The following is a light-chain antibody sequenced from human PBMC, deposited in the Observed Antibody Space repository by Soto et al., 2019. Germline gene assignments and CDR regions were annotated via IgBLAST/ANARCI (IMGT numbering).Light chain of an antibody. Sequence: QPALTQPPSVSGAPGQRVTISCTGSSSNIGAGYNVHWYQQLPGTAPKLIIYGNTNRPSGVPDRFSGSKSGTSASLAITGLQAEDEADYYCQSYDSSLNGHVVFGGGTKLTVL. CDR3: QSYDSSLNGHVV. CDR1: SSNIGAGYN. V-gene: IGLV1-40*01. CDR2: GNT. J-gene: IGLJ2*01.